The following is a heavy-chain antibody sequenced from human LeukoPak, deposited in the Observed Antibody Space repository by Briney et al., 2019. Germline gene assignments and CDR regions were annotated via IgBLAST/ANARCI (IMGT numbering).Heavy chain of an antibody. CDR3: AKQGGPGGYSYGFLDY. J-gene: IGHJ4*02. CDR1: GFTFSSYA. CDR2: ISGSGGST. V-gene: IGHV3-23*01. Sequence: GGSLRLSCAASGFTFSSYAMSWVRQAPGKGLEWVSAISGSGGSTYYADSVKGRFTISRDNSKNTLYLQMNSLRAEDTAVYCCAKQGGPGGYSYGFLDYWGQGTLVTASS. D-gene: IGHD5-18*01.